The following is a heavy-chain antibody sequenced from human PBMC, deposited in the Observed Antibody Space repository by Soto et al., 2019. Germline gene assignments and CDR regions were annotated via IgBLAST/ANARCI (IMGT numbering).Heavy chain of an antibody. D-gene: IGHD6-25*01. J-gene: IGHJ4*02. CDR3: ANTPGMRGCFDW. CDR2: ISGSGGST. Sequence: GGSLRLSCAASGFTFSSYAMSWVRQAPGEGLEWVSAISGSGGSTYYADSVKGRFTISRDNSKKTLYLQMDNLGVGDTAIHYCANTPGMRGCFDWWGQGTQVTVSS. V-gene: IGHV3-23*01. CDR1: GFTFSSYA.